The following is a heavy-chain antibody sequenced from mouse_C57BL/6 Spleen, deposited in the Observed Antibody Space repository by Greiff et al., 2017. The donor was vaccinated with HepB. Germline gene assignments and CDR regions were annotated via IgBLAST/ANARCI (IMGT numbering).Heavy chain of an antibody. CDR2: IYPGGGYT. CDR1: GYTFTNYW. J-gene: IGHJ1*03. D-gene: IGHD1-1*01. Sequence: VQLQQSGAELVRPGTSVKMSCKASGYTFTNYWIGWAKQRPGHGLEWIGDIYPGGGYTNYNEKFKGKATLTADKSSSTAYMQFSSLTSEDSAIYYCARSGYYGSSSLGYFDVWGTGTTVTVSS. V-gene: IGHV1-63*01. CDR3: ARSGYYGSSSLGYFDV.